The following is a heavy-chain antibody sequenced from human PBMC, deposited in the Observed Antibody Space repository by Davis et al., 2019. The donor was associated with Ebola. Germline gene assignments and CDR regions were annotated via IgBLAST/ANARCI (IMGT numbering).Heavy chain of an antibody. CDR1: GFTFRDYY. CDR3: ARASDTVHYCSGGSCYSGLDY. J-gene: IGHJ4*02. V-gene: IGHV3-11*01. Sequence: PGGSLRLSCAASGFTFRDYYMSWIRQAPGKGLEWVSYISSSGSTIYYADSVKGRFTISRDNAKNSLYLQMNSLRAEDTAVYYCARASDTVHYCSGGSCYSGLDYWGQGTLVTVSS. D-gene: IGHD2-15*01. CDR2: ISSSGSTI.